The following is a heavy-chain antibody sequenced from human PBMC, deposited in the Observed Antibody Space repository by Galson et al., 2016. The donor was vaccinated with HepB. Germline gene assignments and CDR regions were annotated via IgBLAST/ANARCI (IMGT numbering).Heavy chain of an antibody. CDR2: ISGSGGST. CDR1: GFTFSCYA. CDR3: ATSPQNDFLGYFDH. D-gene: IGHD3-3*01. V-gene: IGHV3-23*01. Sequence: SLRLSCAASGFTFSCYAMSWVRQAPGKGLEWVSAISGSGGSTYYADSVKGRFTLSRNNSKNTLSLQMNSLRAEDTAVYYCATSPQNDFLGYFDHWGQGTLVTVSS. J-gene: IGHJ4*02.